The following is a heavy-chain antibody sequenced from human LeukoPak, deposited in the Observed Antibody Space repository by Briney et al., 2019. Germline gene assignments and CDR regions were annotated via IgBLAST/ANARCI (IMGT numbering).Heavy chain of an antibody. CDR3: ARGPIAAAHADY. Sequence: ASVKVSCKASGYTFTSYDINWVRQATGQGLEWMGWMNPNSGNTGYAQKFQGRVTMTRNTSINTAYMELSSLRSEDTAVYYCARGPIAAAHADYWGQGTLVTVSS. D-gene: IGHD6-13*01. CDR1: GYTFTSYD. CDR2: MNPNSGNT. V-gene: IGHV1-8*01. J-gene: IGHJ4*02.